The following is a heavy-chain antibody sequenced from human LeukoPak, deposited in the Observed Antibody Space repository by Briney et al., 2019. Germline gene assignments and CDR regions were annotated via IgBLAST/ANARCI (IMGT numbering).Heavy chain of an antibody. J-gene: IGHJ4*02. Sequence: GGSLRLSCAASGFTFSSYSMNWVRQAPGKGLEWVANIKQDGSEKYYVDSVKGRFTISRDNAKNSLYLQMNSLRAEDTAVYYCAREAQGYYYDSSGYYSDYWGQGTLVTVSS. CDR2: IKQDGSEK. D-gene: IGHD3-22*01. V-gene: IGHV3-7*01. CDR3: AREAQGYYYDSSGYYSDY. CDR1: GFTFSSYS.